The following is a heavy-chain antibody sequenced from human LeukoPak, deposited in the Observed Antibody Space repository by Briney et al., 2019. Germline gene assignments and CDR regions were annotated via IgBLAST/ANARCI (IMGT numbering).Heavy chain of an antibody. CDR3: AREERITIKLGFYGMDV. CDR2: IYHSGST. Sequence: SETLSLTCAVSGYSISSGYYWGWIRQPPGKGLEWIGSIYHSGSTYYNPSLTSRVTISVDTSTNQFSLKLSSVTAADTAVYYCAREERITIKLGFYGMDVWGKGTTVTVSS. V-gene: IGHV4-38-2*02. CDR1: GYSISSGYY. J-gene: IGHJ6*04. D-gene: IGHD3-10*01.